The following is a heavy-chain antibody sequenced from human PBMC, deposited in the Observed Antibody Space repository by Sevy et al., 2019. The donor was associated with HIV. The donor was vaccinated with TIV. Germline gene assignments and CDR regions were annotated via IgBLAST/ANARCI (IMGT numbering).Heavy chain of an antibody. CDR1: GGTFSNYA. V-gene: IGHV1-69*05. J-gene: IGHJ4*02. CDR2: ITPFFGTG. D-gene: IGHD4-17*01. CDR3: ARGNAVTTRGDYFGS. Sequence: ASVKVSCKASGGTFSNYAINWVRQAPGQGLEWMGGITPFFGTGNYALKFQDRVTITTDESARVAYMELSSLTSEDTAVYYCARGNAVTTRGDYFGSWGQGSLVTVSS.